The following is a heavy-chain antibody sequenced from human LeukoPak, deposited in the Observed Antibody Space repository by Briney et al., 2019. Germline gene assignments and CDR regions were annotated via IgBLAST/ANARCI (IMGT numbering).Heavy chain of an antibody. CDR3: ARELVAAGTVYFDY. CDR2: SSSSSSYI. Sequence: GGSLRLSCAASGFTFSSYGMHWVRQAPGKGLEWVSSSSSSSSYIYYADSVKGRFTISRDNAKNSLYLQMNSLRAEDTAVYYCARELVAAGTVYFDYWGQGTLVTVSS. J-gene: IGHJ4*02. CDR1: GFTFSSYG. D-gene: IGHD1-14*01. V-gene: IGHV3-21*01.